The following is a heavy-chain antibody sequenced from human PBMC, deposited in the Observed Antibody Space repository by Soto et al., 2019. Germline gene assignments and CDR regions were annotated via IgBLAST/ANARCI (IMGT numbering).Heavy chain of an antibody. Sequence: QVQLVQSGAEVKKPGASVKVSCKASGYTFTSYGISWVRQAPGQGLEWMGWINAYNGNTNYAQKFQGRVTMTTDTATSTAYMALRSLRADDTAVYYCAGDVGDGLIDCWGQGALVTVSS. J-gene: IGHJ4*02. D-gene: IGHD3-3*01. CDR2: INAYNGNT. V-gene: IGHV1-18*01. CDR3: AGDVGDGLIDC. CDR1: GYTFTSYG.